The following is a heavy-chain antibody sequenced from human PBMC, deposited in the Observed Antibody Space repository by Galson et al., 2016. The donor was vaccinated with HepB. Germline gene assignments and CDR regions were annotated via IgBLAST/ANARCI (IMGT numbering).Heavy chain of an antibody. CDR1: GGSLSGYY. V-gene: IGHV4-59*01. J-gene: IGHJ6*03. D-gene: IGHD3-10*01. Sequence: TLSLTCTVSGGSLSGYYWTWFRQPPGKGLEWIGYMYYSGRINYNPSLKNRITISVDTSKNQFSLKLSSVTAADTAVYYCARDQGGVRGIYSYYYMDVWGKGTTVTVSS. CDR2: MYYSGRI. CDR3: ARDQGGVRGIYSYYYMDV.